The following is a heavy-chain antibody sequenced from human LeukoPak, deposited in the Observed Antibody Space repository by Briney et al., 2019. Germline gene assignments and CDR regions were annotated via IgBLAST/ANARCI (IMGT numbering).Heavy chain of an antibody. CDR3: ARMLDTAQTRELWFDP. J-gene: IGHJ5*02. Sequence: SQTLSLTCTVSGGSISSGGYYWSWIRQPPGKGLEWIGYIYYSGSTNYNPSLKSRVTISVDTSKNQFSLKLSSVTAADTAVYYCARMLDTAQTRELWFDPWGQGTLVTVSS. CDR2: IYYSGST. CDR1: GGSISSGGYY. V-gene: IGHV4-61*08. D-gene: IGHD5-18*01.